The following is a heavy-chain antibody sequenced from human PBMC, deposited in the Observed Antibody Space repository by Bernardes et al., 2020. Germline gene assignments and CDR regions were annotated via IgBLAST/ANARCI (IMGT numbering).Heavy chain of an antibody. D-gene: IGHD3-16*02. CDR1: GYTFTSYG. J-gene: IGHJ3*02. CDR3: ARDPAPYYDYIWGSYRRRYDAFDI. CDR2: ISAYNGNT. Sequence: ASVKVSCMASGYTFTSYGISWVRQAPGQGLEWMGWISAYNGNTNYAQKLQGRVTMTTDTSTSTAYMELRSLRSDDTAVYYCARDPAPYYDYIWGSYRRRYDAFDIWGQGTMVTVSS. V-gene: IGHV1-18*01.